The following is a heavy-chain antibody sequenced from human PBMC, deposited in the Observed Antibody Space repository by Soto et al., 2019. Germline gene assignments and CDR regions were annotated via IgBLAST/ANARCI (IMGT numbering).Heavy chain of an antibody. D-gene: IGHD4-17*01. V-gene: IGHV6-1*01. CDR1: GDSISTNNVA. Sequence: QVQLQQSGPGLVKPSQTLSLTCAISGDSISTNNVAWNWIRQSPSGGLEWLGRTGYTSKWYNDYAVSGRSRITINPDTSKSQFSLQLNSVTLDDTAVYYCARGKYGAFDYWGQGTLVTVSS. J-gene: IGHJ4*02. CDR2: TGYTSKWYN. CDR3: ARGKYGAFDY.